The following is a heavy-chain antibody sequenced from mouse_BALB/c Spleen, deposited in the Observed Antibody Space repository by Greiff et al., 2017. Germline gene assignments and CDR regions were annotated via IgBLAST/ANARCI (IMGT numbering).Heavy chain of an antibody. Sequence: QVQLQQPGAELVRPGASVKLSCKASGYTFTSYWINWVKQRPGQGLEWIGNIYPSDSYTNYNQKFKDKATLTVDKSSSTAYMQLSSPTSEDSAVYYCTGSRSGNYGFAYWGQGTLVTVSA. J-gene: IGHJ3*01. V-gene: IGHV1-69*02. D-gene: IGHD2-1*01. CDR3: TGSRSGNYGFAY. CDR2: IYPSDSYT. CDR1: GYTFTSYW.